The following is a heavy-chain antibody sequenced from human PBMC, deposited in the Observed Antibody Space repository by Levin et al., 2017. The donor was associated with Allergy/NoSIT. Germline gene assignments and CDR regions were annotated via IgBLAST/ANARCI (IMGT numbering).Heavy chain of an antibody. CDR1: GGSIRSSSYY. Sequence: SQTLSLTCTVSGGSIRSSSYYWGWIRQPPGKGLEWIGSIYYSGSTYYNPSLKSRVTISVDTSKNQFSLKLRSVTAADTAVYYCARRSSSGGSGTYWYFDLWGRGTLVTVSS. CDR2: IYYSGST. D-gene: IGHD2-15*01. V-gene: IGHV4-39*01. CDR3: ARRSSSGGSGTYWYFDL. J-gene: IGHJ2*01.